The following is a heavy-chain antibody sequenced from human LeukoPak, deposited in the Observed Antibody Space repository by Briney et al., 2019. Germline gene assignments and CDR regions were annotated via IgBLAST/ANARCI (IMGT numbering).Heavy chain of an antibody. J-gene: IGHJ4*02. D-gene: IGHD6-13*01. CDR2: ILYDGSNK. CDR3: ARTRAYSSSWYYFDY. CDR1: GFTFSTHA. Sequence: PGGSLRLSCAASGFTFSTHAMHWVRQAPGKGLEWGALILYDGSNKHYADSVKGRFTISRDNSKNTLYLQMNSLRAEDTAVYYCARTRAYSSSWYYFDYWGQGTLVTVSS. V-gene: IGHV3-30-3*01.